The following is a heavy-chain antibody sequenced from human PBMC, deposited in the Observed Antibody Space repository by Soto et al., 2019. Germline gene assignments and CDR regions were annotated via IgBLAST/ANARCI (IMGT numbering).Heavy chain of an antibody. CDR1: GGSISSGGYY. D-gene: IGHD6-25*01. CDR2: IYYSGST. CDR3: TRVGGINWFDP. V-gene: IGHV4-31*03. J-gene: IGHJ5*02. Sequence: QVQLQESGPGLVKPSQTLSLTCTVSGGSISSGGYYWSWIRQHPGKGLEWIGYIYYSGSTYYNPSLNSRVTISVDTSKNKFSLQLSSVTAADTAVYYCTRVGGINWFDPLGQGTLVTVSS.